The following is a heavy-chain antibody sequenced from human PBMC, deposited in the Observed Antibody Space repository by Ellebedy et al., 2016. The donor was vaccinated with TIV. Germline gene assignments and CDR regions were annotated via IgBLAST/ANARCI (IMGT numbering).Heavy chain of an antibody. D-gene: IGHD3-22*01. CDR3: ARVDYYHSSVSPSSRYFDL. CDR2: IYYSGST. V-gene: IGHV4-31*03. CDR1: GGSIRSGGYY. J-gene: IGHJ2*01. Sequence: MPSETLSLTCTVSGGSIRSGGYYWSWIRQHPGKGLEWLGYIYYSGSTYYNPSLKSRVTISVDTSKNQFSLKLISVTAADTAVYYCARVDYYHSSVSPSSRYFDLWGRGTLVTVSS.